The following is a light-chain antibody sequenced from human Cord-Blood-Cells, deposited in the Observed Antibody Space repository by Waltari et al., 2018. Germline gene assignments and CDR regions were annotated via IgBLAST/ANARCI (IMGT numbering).Light chain of an antibody. CDR2: EGS. J-gene: IGLJ3*02. CDR1: SSDVGSYNL. V-gene: IGLV2-23*01. Sequence: QSALTQPASVSGSPGQSITIPCTGTSSDVGSYNLVPWYQQHPGKAPNLVIYEGSKRPSGVSNRFSGSKSGNTASLTISGLQAEDEADYYCCSYAGSSTLVFGGGTKLTVL. CDR3: CSYAGSSTLV.